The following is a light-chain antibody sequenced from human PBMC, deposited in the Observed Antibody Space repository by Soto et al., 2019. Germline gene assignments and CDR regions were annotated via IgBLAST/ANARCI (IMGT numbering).Light chain of an antibody. V-gene: IGKV4-1*01. J-gene: IGKJ1*01. Sequence: IVMTQSQDSLAVSLGERATINCKSIQSVLYSPNNENYLAWYQQKPGQPPRLLIYWASTRESGVPERLSGSGYGTDLTITISSMQAEDVEVYYCQQYINDLPAFGHGTKVDIK. CDR1: QSVLYSPNNENY. CDR3: QQYINDLPA. CDR2: WAS.